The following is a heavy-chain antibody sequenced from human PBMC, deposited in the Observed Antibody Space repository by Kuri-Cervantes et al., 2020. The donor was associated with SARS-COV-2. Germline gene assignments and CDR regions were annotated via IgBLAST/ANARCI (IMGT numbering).Heavy chain of an antibody. CDR2: ISAYNGNT. CDR1: GYTFTSYG. D-gene: IGHD2-2*02. J-gene: IGHJ4*02. CDR3: ARDPQRYCSSTSCYTGFDY. Sequence: ASVKVSCKASGYTFTSYGISWVRQAPGQGLEWMGWISAYNGNTNYAQKLQGRVTMTTDTSTSTAYMELRSLRSEDTAVYYCARDPQRYCSSTSCYTGFDYWGQGTLVTVSS. V-gene: IGHV1-18*01.